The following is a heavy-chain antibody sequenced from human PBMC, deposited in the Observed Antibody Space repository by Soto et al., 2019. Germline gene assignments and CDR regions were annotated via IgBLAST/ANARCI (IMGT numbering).Heavy chain of an antibody. CDR2: IYYSGST. V-gene: IGHV4-61*01. Sequence: TVSGGSVSSGSYYWSWIRQPPGKGLEWIGYIYYSGSTNYNPSLKSRVTISVDTSKNQFSLKLSSVTAADTAVYYCAREGYYDSSGYIDYWGQGTLVTVYS. J-gene: IGHJ4*02. D-gene: IGHD3-22*01. CDR3: AREGYYDSSGYIDY. CDR1: GGSVSSGSYY.